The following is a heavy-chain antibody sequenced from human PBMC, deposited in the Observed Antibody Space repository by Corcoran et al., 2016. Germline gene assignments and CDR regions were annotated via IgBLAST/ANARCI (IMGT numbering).Heavy chain of an antibody. Sequence: EVQLVESGGGLVKPGGSLRLSCAASGFTFSNAWMSWVRQAPGKGLEWVGRIKSKTGGGTTDYAAPVKGIFTISRDDSKKTLYLQMNSLKTEDTAVYYCTTESGYYDSSGLNWFDPWGQGTLVTVSS. CDR2: IKSKTGGGTT. J-gene: IGHJ5*02. CDR1: GFTFSNAW. D-gene: IGHD3-22*01. CDR3: TTESGYYDSSGLNWFDP. V-gene: IGHV3-15*01.